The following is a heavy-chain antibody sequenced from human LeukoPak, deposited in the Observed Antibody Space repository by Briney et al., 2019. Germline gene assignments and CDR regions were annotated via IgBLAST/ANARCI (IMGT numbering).Heavy chain of an antibody. J-gene: IGHJ4*02. CDR1: GGAFSNYG. Sequence: ASVKVSCKSSGGAFSNYGITWVRQAPGQGLEWMGGIIPAFGRANYAQKFQDRVAITADESTSVVYMELSSLGSEDTAVYFCARGKVHTALISEYWGQGTLLTVSS. D-gene: IGHD5-18*01. CDR3: ARGKVHTALISEY. V-gene: IGHV1-69*13. CDR2: IIPAFGRA.